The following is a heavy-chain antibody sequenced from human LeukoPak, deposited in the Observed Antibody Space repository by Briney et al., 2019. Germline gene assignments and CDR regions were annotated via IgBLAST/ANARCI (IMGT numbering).Heavy chain of an antibody. CDR1: GFTFSSYA. V-gene: IGHV3-30*04. Sequence: GGSLRLSCAASGFTFSSYAMHWVRQAPGKGLEWVAVISYDGSNKYYADSVKGRFTISRDNSKNTLYLQMNSLRAGDTAVYYCARSSSWRPNGAFDIWGQGTMVTVSS. D-gene: IGHD6-13*01. CDR3: ARSSSWRPNGAFDI. J-gene: IGHJ3*02. CDR2: ISYDGSNK.